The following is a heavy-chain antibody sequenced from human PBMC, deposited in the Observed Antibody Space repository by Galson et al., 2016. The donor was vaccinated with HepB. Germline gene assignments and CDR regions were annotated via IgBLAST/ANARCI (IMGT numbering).Heavy chain of an antibody. V-gene: IGHV3-33*01. D-gene: IGHD6-13*01. CDR3: ARESSIAAAGVLDY. Sequence: LRLSCAASGFTFSSYGMHWVRQAPGKGLEWVAVIWYDGSNKYYADSVKGRFTISRDNSKNTLYLQMNSLRAEDTAVYYCARESSIAAAGVLDYWGQGTLVNVSS. CDR1: GFTFSSYG. CDR2: IWYDGSNK. J-gene: IGHJ4*02.